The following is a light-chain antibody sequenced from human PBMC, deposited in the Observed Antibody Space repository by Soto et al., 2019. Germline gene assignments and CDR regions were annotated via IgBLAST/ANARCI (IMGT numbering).Light chain of an antibody. J-gene: IGLJ1*01. V-gene: IGLV1-40*01. CDR3: QSYDSSLSGYV. CDR1: SSNIGAGYD. CDR2: GNS. Sequence: QSVLTQPPSVSGAPGQRVTISCTESSSNIGAGYDVHWYQQLPGTAPKLLLYGNSNRPSGVPDRFSGSKSGTSASLAITGLQAEDEADYCCQSYDSSLSGYVFGTGTKVTVL.